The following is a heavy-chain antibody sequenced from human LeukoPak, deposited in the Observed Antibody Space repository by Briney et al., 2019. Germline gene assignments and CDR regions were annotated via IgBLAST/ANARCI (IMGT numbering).Heavy chain of an antibody. V-gene: IGHV1-8*01. Sequence: GASVKVSCKASGYTFTSYDINWVRQATGQGLEWMGWMNPNSGNTGYAQKFQGRVTMTRNTSISTAYMELSSLRSEDTAVYYCARTVTGYSSSWSIFDYWGQGTLVTVSS. D-gene: IGHD6-13*01. J-gene: IGHJ4*02. CDR2: MNPNSGNT. CDR1: GYTFTSYD. CDR3: ARTVTGYSSSWSIFDY.